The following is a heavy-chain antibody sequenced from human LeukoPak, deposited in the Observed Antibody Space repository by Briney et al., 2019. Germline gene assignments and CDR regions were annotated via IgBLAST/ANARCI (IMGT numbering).Heavy chain of an antibody. CDR2: IYHSGST. Sequence: SETLSLTCAVSGGSISSSNWWSWVRQPPGQGLEWIGEIYHSGSTNYNPSLKSRVTISVDTSKNQLSLKLSSVTAADTAVYYCARGGYSSGCDYWGQGTLVTVSS. J-gene: IGHJ4*02. CDR1: GGSISSSNW. CDR3: ARGGYSSGCDY. V-gene: IGHV4-4*02. D-gene: IGHD6-19*01.